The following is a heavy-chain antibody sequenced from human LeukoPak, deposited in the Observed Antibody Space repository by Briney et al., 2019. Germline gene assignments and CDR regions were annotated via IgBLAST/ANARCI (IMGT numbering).Heavy chain of an antibody. Sequence: ASVKVSCKASGDTFTSYAMHWVRQSPRQRLEWMGWINAGNGNTKYSQKFQGRVTITRDTSASTAYMELSSLRSEDTAVYYCARTPAVAGTDYWGQGTLVTVSS. V-gene: IGHV1-3*01. CDR2: INAGNGNT. CDR1: GDTFTSYA. D-gene: IGHD6-19*01. J-gene: IGHJ4*02. CDR3: ARTPAVAGTDY.